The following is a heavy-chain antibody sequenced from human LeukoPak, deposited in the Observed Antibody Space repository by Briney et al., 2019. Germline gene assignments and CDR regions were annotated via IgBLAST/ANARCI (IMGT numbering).Heavy chain of an antibody. CDR3: ARERQDYYDSSGYYGMFDY. J-gene: IGHJ4*02. V-gene: IGHV1-18*01. Sequence: ASVKVSCKASGYTFTSYGISWVRQAPGQGLEWMGWISAYNGNTNYAQKLQGRVAMTTDTSTSTAYMELRSLRSDDTAVYYCARERQDYYDSSGYYGMFDYWGQGTLVTVSS. CDR2: ISAYNGNT. CDR1: GYTFTSYG. D-gene: IGHD3-22*01.